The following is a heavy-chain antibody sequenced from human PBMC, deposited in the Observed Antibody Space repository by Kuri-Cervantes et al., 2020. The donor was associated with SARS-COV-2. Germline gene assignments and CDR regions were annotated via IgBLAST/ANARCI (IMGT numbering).Heavy chain of an antibody. J-gene: IGHJ4*02. CDR3: ARGGQGYCSGGTCYSTGYFDY. V-gene: IGHV4-4*07. D-gene: IGHD2-15*01. Sequence: SETLSLTCTVSGGSISSYYWSWIRQPAGKGLEWIGRIYTSGSTNYNPSLKSRVTISLDTSKNQFSLRLTSVTAADTAVYYCARGGQGYCSGGTCYSTGYFDYWGQGTLVTVSS. CDR1: GGSISSYY. CDR2: IYTSGST.